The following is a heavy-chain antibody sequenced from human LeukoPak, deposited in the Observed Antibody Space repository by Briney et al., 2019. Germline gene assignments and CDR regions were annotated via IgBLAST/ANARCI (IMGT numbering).Heavy chain of an antibody. D-gene: IGHD5-24*01. V-gene: IGHV3-23*01. CDR1: GFTFSSYA. CDR2: ISGSGGST. J-gene: IGHJ3*02. CDR3: ARAVLQMGNEAFDT. Sequence: GGSLRLSCAASGFTFSSYAMSWVRQAPGKGLEWVSAISGSGGSTYYADSVKGRFTISRDNSKNTLYLQMNSLRAEDTAVYYCARAVLQMGNEAFDTWGQGTMVTVSS.